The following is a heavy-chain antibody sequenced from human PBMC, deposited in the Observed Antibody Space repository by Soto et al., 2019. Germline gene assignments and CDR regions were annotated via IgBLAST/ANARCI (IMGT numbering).Heavy chain of an antibody. CDR2: IYSGGTT. V-gene: IGHV3-66*01. CDR1: GFTVSTNY. J-gene: IGHJ2*01. D-gene: IGHD1-26*01. CDR3: ARGRSLYFDL. Sequence: EVQLVESGGGLVQPGGSLRLSCAASGFTVSTNYMSWVRQAPGKGLEWVSIIYSGGTTYYADSVKGRFTISRDNSKNTLYLQMSSLRVEDTAVYYCARGRSLYFDLWGRGTLVTVSS.